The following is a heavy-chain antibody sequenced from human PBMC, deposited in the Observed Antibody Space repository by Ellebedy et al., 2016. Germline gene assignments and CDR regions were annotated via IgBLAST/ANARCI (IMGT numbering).Heavy chain of an antibody. J-gene: IGHJ4*02. CDR2: IFHSGST. Sequence: SETLSLTCAVSGDSISSDNWWTWVRQPPGKGLEWIGEIFHSGSTNYNPSLKSRVTISVDKSKNQFSLKLDSVTAADTAVYFCARDVERGAVFDSWGQGTLVTVSS. CDR3: ARDVERGAVFDS. CDR1: GDSISSDNW. V-gene: IGHV4-4*02. D-gene: IGHD3-10*01.